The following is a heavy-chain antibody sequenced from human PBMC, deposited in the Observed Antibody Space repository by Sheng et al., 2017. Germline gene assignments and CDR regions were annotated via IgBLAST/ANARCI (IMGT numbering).Heavy chain of an antibody. V-gene: IGHV1-69*04. CDR1: GGTFSSYA. Sequence: QVQLVQSGAEVKKPGSSVKVSCKASGGTFSSYAISWVRQAPGQGLEWMGGIIPILGIANYAQKFQGRVTITADKSTSTAYMELSSLRSEDTAVYYCASVIAARRWWFDPWGQGTLVTVSS. J-gene: IGHJ5*02. D-gene: IGHD6-6*01. CDR3: ASVIAARRWWFDP. CDR2: IIPILGIA.